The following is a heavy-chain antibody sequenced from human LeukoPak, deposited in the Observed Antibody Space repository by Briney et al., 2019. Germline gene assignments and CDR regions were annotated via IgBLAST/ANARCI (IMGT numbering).Heavy chain of an antibody. CDR2: ISAYNGNT. J-gene: IGHJ4*02. CDR3: ARVPPYYDILTGYFHFDY. D-gene: IGHD3-9*01. Sequence: ASVKVSCKASGYTFTSYGISWVRQAPGQGLEWMGWISAYNGNTNYAQKPQGRVTMTTDTSTSTAYMELRSLRSDDTAVYYCARVPPYYDILTGYFHFDYWGQGTLVTVSS. CDR1: GYTFTSYG. V-gene: IGHV1-18*01.